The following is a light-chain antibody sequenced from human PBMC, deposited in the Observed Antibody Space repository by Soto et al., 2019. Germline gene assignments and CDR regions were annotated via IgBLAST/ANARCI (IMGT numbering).Light chain of an antibody. J-gene: IGLJ2*01. CDR3: QVWDSSSDHVV. Sequence: SYELTQPPSVSVAPGKTARITCGGNNIGRKSVHWYQQKPGQAPVLVIYYDSDRPSGIPERFSGSNSWNTATLTISRVEAGDEADYYCQVWDSSSDHVVVGGGTKLTVL. V-gene: IGLV3-21*04. CDR2: YDS. CDR1: NIGRKS.